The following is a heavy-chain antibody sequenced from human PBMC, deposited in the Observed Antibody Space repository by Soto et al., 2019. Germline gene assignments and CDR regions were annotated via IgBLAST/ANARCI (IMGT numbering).Heavy chain of an antibody. CDR3: ARGRSGYSQRFCYYYYGMDV. J-gene: IGHJ6*02. Sequence: ASVKVSCKASGYTFTSYGISWVRQAPGQGLEWMGWISAYNGNTNYAQKLQGRVTMTTDTSTSTAYMELRSLRSDDTAVYYCARGRSGYSQRFCYYYYGMDVWGQGTMVTVSS. D-gene: IGHD2-15*01. CDR2: ISAYNGNT. V-gene: IGHV1-18*04. CDR1: GYTFTSYG.